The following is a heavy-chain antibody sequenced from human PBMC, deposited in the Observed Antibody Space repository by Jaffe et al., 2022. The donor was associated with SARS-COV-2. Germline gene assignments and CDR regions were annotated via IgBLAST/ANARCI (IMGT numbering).Heavy chain of an antibody. CDR2: ISYDGSNK. D-gene: IGHD2-15*01. Sequence: QVQLVESGGGVVQPGRSLRLSCAASGFTFSSYGMHWVRQAPGKGLEWVAVISYDGSNKYYADSVKGRFTISRDNSKNTLYLQMNSLRAEDTAVYYCAKGGMPGAYCSGGSCYPDYWGQGTLVTVSS. V-gene: IGHV3-30*18. CDR3: AKGGMPGAYCSGGSCYPDY. CDR1: GFTFSSYG. J-gene: IGHJ4*02.